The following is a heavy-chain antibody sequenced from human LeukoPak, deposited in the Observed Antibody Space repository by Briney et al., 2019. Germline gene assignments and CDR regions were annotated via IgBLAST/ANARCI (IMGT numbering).Heavy chain of an antibody. D-gene: IGHD4-17*01. J-gene: IGHJ4*02. CDR3: ARDQGDYGEFDY. CDR2: INPSGGST. V-gene: IGHV1-46*01. CDR1: GYTFTSYY. Sequence: ASVKVSCKESGYTFTSYYMHWVRQAPGQGLEWMGIINPSGGSTSYAQKFQGRVTMTRDTSTSTVYMELSSLRSEDTAVYYCARDQGDYGEFDYWGQGTLVTVSS.